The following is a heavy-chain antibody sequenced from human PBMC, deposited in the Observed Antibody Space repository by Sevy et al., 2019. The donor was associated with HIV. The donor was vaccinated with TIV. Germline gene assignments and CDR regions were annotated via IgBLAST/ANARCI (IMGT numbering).Heavy chain of an antibody. J-gene: IGHJ4*02. Sequence: GGSLRLSCSAFGFNFQTFGMHWIRQAPGKGPEWLAVISSDGINHNYAASVKGRFTIYRDNSKSLLFLQMNSLTPNDTAVYFCTKESLRGTYIRGDFDHWGPGNPGHRLL. CDR2: ISSDGINH. CDR1: GFNFQTFG. V-gene: IGHV3-30*18. CDR3: TKESLRGTYIRGDFDH. D-gene: IGHD3-10*02.